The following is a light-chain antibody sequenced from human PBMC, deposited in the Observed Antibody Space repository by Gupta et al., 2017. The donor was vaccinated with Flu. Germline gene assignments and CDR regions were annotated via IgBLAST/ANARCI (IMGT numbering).Light chain of an antibody. CDR3: QQEDQCPVT. CDR1: QEISNY. CDR2: DES. Sequence: PSCLLSSVGDDGATTCRGRQEISNYLVWWQQKKREDPNLLIYDESTREKGGASWFIGGGGGTEFSLTTSNRQPEDFVIYYYQQEDQCPVTFGRGTKVEVK. V-gene: IGKV1-9*01. J-gene: IGKJ4*01.